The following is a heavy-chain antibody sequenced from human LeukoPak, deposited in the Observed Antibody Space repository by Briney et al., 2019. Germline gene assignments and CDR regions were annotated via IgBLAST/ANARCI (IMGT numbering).Heavy chain of an antibody. V-gene: IGHV3-30*04. CDR3: AREGTAMVEGHDASDI. J-gene: IGHJ3*02. Sequence: GGSLRLSCAASGFTFSSYAMHWVRQAPGKGLEWVAVISYDGSNKYYADSVKGRFTISRDNSKNTLYLQMNSLRAEDTAVYYCAREGTAMVEGHDASDIWGQGTMVTVSS. CDR2: ISYDGSNK. CDR1: GFTFSSYA. D-gene: IGHD5-18*01.